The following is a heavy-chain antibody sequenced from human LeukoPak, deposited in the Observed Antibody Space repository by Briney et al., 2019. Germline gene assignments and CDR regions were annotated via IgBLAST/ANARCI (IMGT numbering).Heavy chain of an antibody. D-gene: IGHD6-13*01. CDR3: ARDRPYSSSLYFDY. Sequence: GASVKVSCKASGYTFTGYYMHWVRQAPGQGLEWMGWINPNSGGTNYAQKFQGRVTMTRDTSISTAYMELSRLRSDDTAVYYCARDRPYSSSLYFDYWGQGTLVTVP. J-gene: IGHJ4*02. V-gene: IGHV1-2*02. CDR2: INPNSGGT. CDR1: GYTFTGYY.